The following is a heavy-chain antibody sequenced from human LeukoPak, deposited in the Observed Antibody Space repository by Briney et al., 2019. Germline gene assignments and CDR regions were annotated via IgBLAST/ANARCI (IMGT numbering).Heavy chain of an antibody. CDR3: AREGIAVAGSPLSDFDY. CDR1: GFTFSSYT. CDR2: ISYDGSSK. J-gene: IGHJ4*02. V-gene: IGHV3-30*04. D-gene: IGHD6-19*01. Sequence: GRSLRLSCAASGFTFSSYTMHWVRQAPGKGLEWVALISYDGSSKSYADSVKGRFTISRDNSKNTLYPQMNSLRAEDTAVYFCAREGIAVAGSPLSDFDYWGQGTLVTVSS.